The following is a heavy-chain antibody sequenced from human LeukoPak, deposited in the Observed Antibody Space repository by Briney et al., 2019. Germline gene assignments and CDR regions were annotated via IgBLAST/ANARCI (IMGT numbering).Heavy chain of an antibody. CDR1: GFTFSDYW. CDR3: ARGHYDMVV. V-gene: IGHV3-7*04. CDR2: IKQDGSEK. J-gene: IGHJ6*02. Sequence: PGGSLRLSCAASGFTFSDYWMSWVRQAPGQGLEWVANIKQDGSEKYYVDSVKGRFTIPRDNAKNSLYLQMNSLRAEDTAVYNCARGHYDMVVWGQGTTVTVSS.